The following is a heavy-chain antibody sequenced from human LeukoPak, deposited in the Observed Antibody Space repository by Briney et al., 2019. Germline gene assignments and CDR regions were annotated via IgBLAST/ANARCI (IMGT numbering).Heavy chain of an antibody. CDR3: ATSSGWYSHAFDI. D-gene: IGHD6-19*01. J-gene: IGHJ3*02. CDR1: GGSISSYY. CDR2: IYYSGST. Sequence: PSETLSLTCTVSGGSISSYYWSWIRQPPGKGLEWIGYIYYSGSTNCNPSLKSRVTISVDTSKNQFSLKLSSVTAADTAVYYCATSSGWYSHAFDIWGQGTMVTVSS. V-gene: IGHV4-59*01.